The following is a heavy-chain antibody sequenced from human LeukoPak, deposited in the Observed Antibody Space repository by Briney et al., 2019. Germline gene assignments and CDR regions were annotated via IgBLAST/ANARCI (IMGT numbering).Heavy chain of an antibody. Sequence: GGSLRLSCAASGFTFSSYAMSWVRQAPGKGLEWVSAISGSGGSTYYADSVKGRFTISRDNSKNTLYLQMNSLRAEDTAVYYCAKDHGYYDFWSGYQTYYFDYWGQGTLVTVSS. CDR1: GFTFSSYA. CDR2: ISGSGGST. CDR3: AKDHGYYDFWSGYQTYYFDY. V-gene: IGHV3-23*01. D-gene: IGHD3-3*01. J-gene: IGHJ4*02.